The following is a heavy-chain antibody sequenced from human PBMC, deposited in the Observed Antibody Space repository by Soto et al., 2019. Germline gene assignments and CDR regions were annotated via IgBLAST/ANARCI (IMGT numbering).Heavy chain of an antibody. CDR3: ARESYGSGSYDGMDV. CDR1: GDSVSSNNAA. V-gene: IGHV6-1*01. Sequence: PLQSLSLTCVISGDSVSSNNAAWNWIRQSPSRGLEWLGRTYYRSKWYNDYAVSVKSRIDINPDTSKNQFSLQLNSVSPEDTAMYYCARESYGSGSYDGMDVWGQGTTVTVSS. J-gene: IGHJ6*02. CDR2: TYYRSKWYN. D-gene: IGHD3-10*01.